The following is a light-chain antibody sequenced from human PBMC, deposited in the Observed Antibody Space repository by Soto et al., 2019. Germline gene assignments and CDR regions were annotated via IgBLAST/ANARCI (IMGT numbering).Light chain of an antibody. Sequence: DIQMTQSLSSLSASVGDRVTITCRASQGIDNYLAWYQQKPGKAPKLLIYAASTLQSGVPSRFTGSGSGTDFTLTISSLQPEDAATYYCQKCKVAPFTFGGGTKVDIK. CDR2: AAS. V-gene: IGKV1-27*01. J-gene: IGKJ4*01. CDR3: QKCKVAPFT. CDR1: QGIDNY.